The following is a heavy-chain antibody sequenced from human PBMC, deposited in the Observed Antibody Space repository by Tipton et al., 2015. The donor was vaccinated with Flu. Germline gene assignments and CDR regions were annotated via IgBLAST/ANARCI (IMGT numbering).Heavy chain of an antibody. CDR3: ARDPNDGGMDV. V-gene: IGHV4-31*03. CDR2: IYYTGSS. J-gene: IGHJ6*02. CDR1: GVSISSGRYY. D-gene: IGHD3-16*01. Sequence: TLSLTCNVSGVSISSGRYYWTWIRQHPGKGLEWIGYIYYTGSSYYNPSLKGRAAISVDPSKSQFSLKLTSVTAADTAVYYCARDPNDGGMDVWGQGTTVTVSS.